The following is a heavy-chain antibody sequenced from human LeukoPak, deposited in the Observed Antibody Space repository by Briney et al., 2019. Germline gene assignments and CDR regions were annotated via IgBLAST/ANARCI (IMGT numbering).Heavy chain of an antibody. V-gene: IGHV4-38-2*02. J-gene: IGHJ6*03. Sequence: SETLSLTCTVSGYSISTGFYWGWIRQPPGKGPEWIGNIHHSGSSYYNPSLKSRVTMSVDTSKNQFSLKLSSVTAADTAVYYCARDNGAVGTYYYGSGSQRYYYYMDVWGKGTTVTISS. CDR1: GYSISTGFY. CDR3: ARDNGAVGTYYYGSGSQRYYYYMDV. CDR2: IHHSGSS. D-gene: IGHD3-10*01.